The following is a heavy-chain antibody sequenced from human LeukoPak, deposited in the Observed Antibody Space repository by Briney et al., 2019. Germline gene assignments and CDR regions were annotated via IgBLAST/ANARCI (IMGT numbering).Heavy chain of an antibody. D-gene: IGHD6-19*01. CDR1: GFTFSNYA. J-gene: IGHJ4*02. Sequence: GGSLRLSCAASGFTFSNYAMSWVRQAPGKGLEWVSGISGSGGSTYYADSVGRFSISRDNSKNTLYLQMNSLRAEDTAVYYCAKDSGYSSGFRDYWGQGTLVTVSS. V-gene: IGHV3-23*01. CDR3: AKDSGYSSGFRDY. CDR2: ISGSGGST.